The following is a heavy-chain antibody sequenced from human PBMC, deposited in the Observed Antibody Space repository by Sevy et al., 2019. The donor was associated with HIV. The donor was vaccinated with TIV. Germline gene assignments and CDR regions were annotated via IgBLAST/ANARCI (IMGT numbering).Heavy chain of an antibody. D-gene: IGHD2-15*01. CDR1: GFTVSDAW. V-gene: IGHV3-15*01. CDR2: IKSKTDGGTT. CDR3: TLEGLYCSGGTCYSEGFDS. Sequence: GGSLRLSCAAFGFTVSDAWMSWVRQAPGKGLQWVGRIKSKTDGGTTDYVTPVQGRFTISRDDSKNTLYLQINSLKTEDTAVYYCTLEGLYCSGGTCYSEGFDSWGQGILVTVSS. J-gene: IGHJ4*02.